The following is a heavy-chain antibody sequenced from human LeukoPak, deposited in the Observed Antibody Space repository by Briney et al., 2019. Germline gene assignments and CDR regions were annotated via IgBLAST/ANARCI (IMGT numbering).Heavy chain of an antibody. Sequence: GGSLRLSCAASGFTFSSSAMSWVRQAPGKGLEWVSSISGSGGSTYYADSVKGRFTISRDNSKNTLYLQMNGLRAEDTAVYYCARTDDYCSGGSCYSGWFDPWGQGTLVTVSS. CDR3: ARTDDYCSGGSCYSGWFDP. CDR2: ISGSGGST. D-gene: IGHD2-15*01. J-gene: IGHJ5*02. V-gene: IGHV3-23*01. CDR1: GFTFSSSA.